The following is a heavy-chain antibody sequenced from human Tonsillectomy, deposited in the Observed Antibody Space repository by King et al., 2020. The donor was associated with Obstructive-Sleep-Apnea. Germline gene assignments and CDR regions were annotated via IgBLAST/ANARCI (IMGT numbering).Heavy chain of an antibody. CDR3: ARADRDTAMGLFDS. V-gene: IGHV4-39*07. J-gene: IGHJ4*02. CDR2: IYYSGST. Sequence: LQLQESGPELVKPSETLSLTCTVSGGSISSNNYWGWIRQPPGKGLEWIGNIYYSGSTYYNPSLKSRVTISVDTSKNQVSLTLTSVTAADTAVFYCARADRDTAMGLFDSWGQGTLVTVSS. CDR1: GGSISSNNY. D-gene: IGHD5-18*01.